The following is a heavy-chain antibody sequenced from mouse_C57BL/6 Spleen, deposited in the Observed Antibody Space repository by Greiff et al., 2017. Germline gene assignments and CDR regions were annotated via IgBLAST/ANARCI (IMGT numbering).Heavy chain of an antibody. CDR1: GFTFSDYY. Sequence: EVKLVESEGGLVQPGSSMKLSCTASGFTFSDYYMAWVRQVPEKGLEWVANINYDGSSTYYLDSLKSRFIISRDNAKNILYLQMSSLKSEDTATYYCARDGGDGYFLYAMDYWGQGTSVTVSS. V-gene: IGHV5-16*01. CDR2: INYDGSST. CDR3: ARDGGDGYFLYAMDY. D-gene: IGHD2-3*01. J-gene: IGHJ4*01.